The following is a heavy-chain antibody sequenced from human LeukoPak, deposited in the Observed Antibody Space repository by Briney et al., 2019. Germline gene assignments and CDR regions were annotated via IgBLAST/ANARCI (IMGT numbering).Heavy chain of an antibody. CDR3: GRVAYCGSGCYYYFDY. V-gene: IGHV1-2*02. CDR2: IIPRSGGT. Sequence: ASVKVSCKASGYTFTDNYIHWVRQAPGQGLEWMGWIIPRSGGTSYGQKFQGRVTVTRDTSISTAYMELSSLTSDDTAVYYCGRVAYCGSGCYYYFDYWGQGTLVTVSS. CDR1: GYTFTDNY. J-gene: IGHJ4*02. D-gene: IGHD2-21*02.